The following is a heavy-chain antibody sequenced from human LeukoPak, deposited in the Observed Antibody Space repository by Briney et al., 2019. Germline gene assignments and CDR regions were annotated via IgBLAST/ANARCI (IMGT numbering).Heavy chain of an antibody. CDR1: GGSISSGSYY. Sequence: PSETLSLTCTVSGGSISSGSYYWSWIRQPAGKGLEWIGRIYTSGSTNYNPSLKSRVTISVDTSKNQFSLKLSSVTAADTAVYYCARGEGYWGQGTLVTVSS. J-gene: IGHJ4*02. D-gene: IGHD1-26*01. CDR3: ARGEGY. CDR2: IYTSGST. V-gene: IGHV4-61*02.